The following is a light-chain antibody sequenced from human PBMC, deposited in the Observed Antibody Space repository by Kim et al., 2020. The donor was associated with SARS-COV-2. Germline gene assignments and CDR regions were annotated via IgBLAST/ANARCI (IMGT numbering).Light chain of an antibody. CDR3: MQSLQTLLT. CDR1: QSLLYSNGYNY. J-gene: IGKJ4*01. Sequence: DIVMTQSPLSLPVTPGEPASISCRSSQSLLYSNGYNYLDWYMQKPGQSPQLLIYLGSNRASGVPDRFSGSGSGTDFTLRISRVEAEDVGVYYCMQSLQTLLTFGGGTKVDI. CDR2: LGS. V-gene: IGKV2-28*01.